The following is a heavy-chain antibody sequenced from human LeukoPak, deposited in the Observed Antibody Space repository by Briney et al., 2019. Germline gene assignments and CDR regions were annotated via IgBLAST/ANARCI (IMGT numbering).Heavy chain of an antibody. CDR3: ARRGYSGYASNAFDI. Sequence: ASVKVSCKGSGYTFTGYYIHWVRQAPGQGLEWMGWINPNSGVTNYAQKFQGRVTITADKSTSTAYMELSSLRSEDTAVYYCARRGYSGYASNAFDIWGQGTMVTVSS. J-gene: IGHJ3*02. CDR1: GYTFTGYY. D-gene: IGHD5-12*01. V-gene: IGHV1-2*02. CDR2: INPNSGVT.